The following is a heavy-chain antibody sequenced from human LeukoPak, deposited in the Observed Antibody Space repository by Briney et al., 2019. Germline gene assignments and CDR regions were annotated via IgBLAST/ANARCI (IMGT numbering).Heavy chain of an antibody. CDR2: IYHSGST. D-gene: IGHD1-26*01. J-gene: IGHJ4*02. Sequence: SDTLSLTCTVSGYSISSGYYWGWIRQPPGKGLEWIGSIYHSGSTYYNPSLKSRVTISVDTSKNQFSLKLSSVTAADTAVYYCAREVGWSSQHYFDYWGQGTLVTVSS. V-gene: IGHV4-38-2*02. CDR3: AREVGWSSQHYFDY. CDR1: GYSISSGYY.